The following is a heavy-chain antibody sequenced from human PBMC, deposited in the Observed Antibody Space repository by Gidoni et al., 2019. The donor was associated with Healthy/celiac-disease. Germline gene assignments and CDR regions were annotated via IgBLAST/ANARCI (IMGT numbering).Heavy chain of an antibody. CDR3: ARISTMIVGDAYYYYGMDV. V-gene: IGHV2-26*01. J-gene: IGHJ6*02. CDR1: GFSLSNARMG. CDR2: IFSNDEK. Sequence: QVTLKESGPVLVKPTETLTLTCTVSGFSLSNARMGVSWIRQPPGKALAWLAHIFSNDEKSYSTSLKSRLTISKDTSKSQVVLTMTNMDPVDTATYYCARISTMIVGDAYYYYGMDVWGQGTTVTVSS. D-gene: IGHD3-22*01.